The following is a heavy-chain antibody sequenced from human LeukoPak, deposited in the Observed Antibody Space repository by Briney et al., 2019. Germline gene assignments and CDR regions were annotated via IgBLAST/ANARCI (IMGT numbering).Heavy chain of an antibody. CDR1: GGSISSSNW. Sequence: PSGTLSLTCAVSGGSISSSNWWSWVRQPPGKGLEWIGEIYHSGSTNYNPSLKSRVTISVDKSKNQFSLKLSSVTAADTAVYYCAVTVAGTFGSLQHWGQGTLVTVSS. CDR2: IYHSGST. CDR3: AVTVAGTFGSLQH. J-gene: IGHJ1*01. D-gene: IGHD6-19*01. V-gene: IGHV4-4*02.